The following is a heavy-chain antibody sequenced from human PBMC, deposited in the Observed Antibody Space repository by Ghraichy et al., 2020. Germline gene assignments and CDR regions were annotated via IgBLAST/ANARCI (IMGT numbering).Heavy chain of an antibody. CDR1: GGSISSYY. J-gene: IGHJ4*02. CDR3: ASSRRDCYNWAGWFDY. Sequence: SETLSLTCTVSGGSISSYYWSWIRQPPGKGLEWIGYIYYSGSTNYNPSLKSRVTISVATSKNQFSLKLSPVTAADPAVYSCASSRRDCYNWAGWFDYWGQGTLVTVSS. CDR2: IYYSGST. V-gene: IGHV4-59*01. D-gene: IGHD5-24*01.